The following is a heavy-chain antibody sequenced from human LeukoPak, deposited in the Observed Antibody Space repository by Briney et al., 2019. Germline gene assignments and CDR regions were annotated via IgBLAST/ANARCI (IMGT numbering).Heavy chain of an antibody. D-gene: IGHD6-19*01. CDR2: ISYDGSSK. J-gene: IGHJ4*02. V-gene: IGHV3-30*03. CDR3: ALQGIAVAGLFDY. CDR1: GFTFSSYG. Sequence: GRSLRLSCAASGFTFSSYGMHWVRQAPGKGLEWVAVISYDGSSKYYADSVKGRFTISRDNSKNTLYLQMNSLRAEDTAVYYCALQGIAVAGLFDYWGQGTLVTVSS.